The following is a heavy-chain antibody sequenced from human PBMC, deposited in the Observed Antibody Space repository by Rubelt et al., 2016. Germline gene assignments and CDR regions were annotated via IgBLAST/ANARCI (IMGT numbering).Heavy chain of an antibody. CDR2: INHSGST. CDR3: ARGYCTNGVCYGGDY. V-gene: IGHV4-34*01. Sequence: QVQLQQWGAGLLKPSETLSLTCAVYGGSFSGYYWSWIRQPPGKGLEWIGEINHSGSTNYNPSLKSRVTISVDTAKNQFSLKLGSVTAADTAVYYCARGYCTNGVCYGGDYWGQGTLVTVSS. D-gene: IGHD2-8*01. CDR1: GGSFSGYY. J-gene: IGHJ4*02.